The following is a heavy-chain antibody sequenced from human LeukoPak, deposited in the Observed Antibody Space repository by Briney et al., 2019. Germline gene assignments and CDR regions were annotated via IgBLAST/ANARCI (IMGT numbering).Heavy chain of an antibody. CDR3: TRPGMTEGYDY. D-gene: IGHD1-1*01. V-gene: IGHV3-73*01. Sequence: SGGSLRLSCAASGFNFTGSAMHWVRQASGKGLEWVGRIRSKTNSYATTYAASVKGRFTISRDDSRDMAYLQMNSLKTEDTAVYYCTRPGMTEGYDYWGQGMLVIVSS. CDR2: IRSKTNSYAT. J-gene: IGHJ4*02. CDR1: GFNFTGSA.